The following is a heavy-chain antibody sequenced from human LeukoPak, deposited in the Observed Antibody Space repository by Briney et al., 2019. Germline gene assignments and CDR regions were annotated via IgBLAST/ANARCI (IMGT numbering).Heavy chain of an antibody. CDR1: GFTFSSYS. CDR2: ISTSNTYI. J-gene: IGHJ4*02. D-gene: IGHD6-19*01. CDR3: ATDSSGFY. V-gene: IGHV3-21*01. Sequence: GGSLRLSCAASGFTFSSYSMNWVRQAPGKGLEWVSSISTSNTYIYYADSVKGRFTISRDNAKNSLYLQMNSLRAEDTAVYYCATDSSGFYWGQGTLVTVSS.